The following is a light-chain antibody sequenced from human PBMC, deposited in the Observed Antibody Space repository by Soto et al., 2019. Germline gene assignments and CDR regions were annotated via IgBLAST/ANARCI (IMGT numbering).Light chain of an antibody. J-gene: IGKJ1*01. CDR3: MQALQTPQT. V-gene: IGKV1-39*01. Sequence: IQMTQSPSALSASVGDRGTITCRASQSIASYLNWCQQKPGKAPKLLIYAESTLQGGVPLRFSGSGSGTDFTLKISRVEPEDVGVYYCMQALQTPQTFGQGTKLDI. CDR1: QSIASY. CDR2: AES.